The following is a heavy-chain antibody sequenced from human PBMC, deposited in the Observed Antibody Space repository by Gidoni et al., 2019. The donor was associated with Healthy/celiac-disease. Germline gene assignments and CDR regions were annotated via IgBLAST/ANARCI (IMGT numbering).Heavy chain of an antibody. V-gene: IGHV1-46*01. Sequence: EVKQPGASVMVSCRSSRYEFSDYYMHLVRQTPGQGLEWMGMISGATAYSHKFQGRVTMTRATSTGTVYMELGSLRSDDTAVYYCARTLTSAGTDHWGQGTLVTVSS. CDR3: ARTLTSAGTDH. CDR2: ISGAT. J-gene: IGHJ4*02. CDR1: RYEFSDYY. D-gene: IGHD3-10*01.